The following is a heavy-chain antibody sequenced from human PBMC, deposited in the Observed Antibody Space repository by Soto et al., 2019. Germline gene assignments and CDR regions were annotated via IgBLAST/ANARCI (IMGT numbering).Heavy chain of an antibody. V-gene: IGHV3-74*01. Sequence: PGGSLRLSCAVSGFTFSSYWMHWVRQAPGKGLVWVSGINSDGSNKNYADSVKGRFTISRDNSKNTLYLQMNSLRAEDTAVYYCARDYYRFNSGYGFSMDVWGQGTTVTVSS. CDR1: GFTFSSYW. CDR3: ARDYYRFNSGYGFSMDV. CDR2: INSDGSNK. J-gene: IGHJ6*02. D-gene: IGHD5-12*01.